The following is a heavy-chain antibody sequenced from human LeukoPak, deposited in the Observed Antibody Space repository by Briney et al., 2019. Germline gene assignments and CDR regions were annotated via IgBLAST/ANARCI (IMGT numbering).Heavy chain of an antibody. D-gene: IGHD3-22*01. V-gene: IGHV3-30*03. Sequence: GGSLRLSCAASGFTFSSYGMHWVRQAPGKGLEWVAVISYDGSNKYYADSVKGRFTISRDNSKNTLYLQMNSLRAEDTAVYYCARDPYYDSSLTLPWGQGTLVTVSS. CDR2: ISYDGSNK. CDR1: GFTFSSYG. J-gene: IGHJ5*02. CDR3: ARDPYYDSSLTLP.